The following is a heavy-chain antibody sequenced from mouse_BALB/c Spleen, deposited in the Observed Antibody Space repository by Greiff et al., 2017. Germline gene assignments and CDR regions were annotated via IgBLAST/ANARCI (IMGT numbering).Heavy chain of an antibody. D-gene: IGHD2-14*01. Sequence: SGAELARPGASVKMSCKASGYTFTSYTMHWVKQRPGQGLEWIGYINPSSGYTNYNQKFKDKATLTADKSSSTAYMQLSSLTSEDSAVYYCAKGYRGYAMDYWGQGTSVTVSS. J-gene: IGHJ4*01. V-gene: IGHV1-4*01. CDR2: INPSSGYT. CDR3: AKGYRGYAMDY. CDR1: GYTFTSYT.